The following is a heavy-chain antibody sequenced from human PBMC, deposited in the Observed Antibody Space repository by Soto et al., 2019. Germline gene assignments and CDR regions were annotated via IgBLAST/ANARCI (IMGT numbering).Heavy chain of an antibody. CDR1: GGFISSGGYS. Sequence: PSETLSLTCAVSGGFISSGGYSWSWIRQPPGKGLEWIGYIYHSGSTYYNRSLKSRVTISVDRSKNQFSLKLSSVTAADTAVYYCASSGSYYYYYYGMDVWGQGTTDTVSS. D-gene: IGHD1-26*01. CDR2: IYHSGST. CDR3: ASSGSYYYYYYGMDV. J-gene: IGHJ6*02. V-gene: IGHV4-30-2*01.